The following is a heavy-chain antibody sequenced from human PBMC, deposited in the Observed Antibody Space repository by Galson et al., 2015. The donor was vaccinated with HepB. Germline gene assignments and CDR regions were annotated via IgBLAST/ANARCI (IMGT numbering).Heavy chain of an antibody. V-gene: IGHV3-73*01. J-gene: IGHJ4*02. CDR2: IRSKPNSYAT. CDR1: GFTFSGSA. CDR3: SRRPPYYDILTGPNPD. Sequence: SLRLSCAASGFTFSGSAMHWVRQASGKGLEWVGRIRSKPNSYATAYAASVKGRFTISRDDSKNTAYLQMNSLKTEDTAVYYCSRRPPYYDILTGPNPDWGQGTLVTVSS. D-gene: IGHD3-9*01.